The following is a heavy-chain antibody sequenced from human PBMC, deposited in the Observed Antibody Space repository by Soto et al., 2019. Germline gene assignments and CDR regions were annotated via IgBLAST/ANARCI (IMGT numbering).Heavy chain of an antibody. J-gene: IGHJ4*02. CDR3: ARLVPYEYFFDY. D-gene: IGHD3-22*01. CDR1: GGSIGSNNYY. CDR2: IYYTGST. V-gene: IGHV4-39*01. Sequence: SETLSLTCTVSGGSIGSNNYYWAWIRQPPGKGLEWIGSIYYTGSTYYNPSLKSRVTISVDTSKNQFSLKLSSVTAADTAVYYCARLVPYEYFFDYWGQGTLVTVSS.